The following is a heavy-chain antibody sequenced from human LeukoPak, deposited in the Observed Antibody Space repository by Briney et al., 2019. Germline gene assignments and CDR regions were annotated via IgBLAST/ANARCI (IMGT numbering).Heavy chain of an antibody. CDR1: GFTFRTYA. V-gene: IGHV3-23*01. CDR3: GKQRPGKWLAVDS. Sequence: PGGSLRLSCAASGFTFRTYAMNWVRQAPGKGLEWVSAMSGSGDYTYYADSVRGRFTISRDNSKNTLYLQMNSLRAEDTAVYYCGKQRPGKWLAVDSWGQGTPVTVSS. D-gene: IGHD6-19*01. J-gene: IGHJ4*02. CDR2: MSGSGDYT.